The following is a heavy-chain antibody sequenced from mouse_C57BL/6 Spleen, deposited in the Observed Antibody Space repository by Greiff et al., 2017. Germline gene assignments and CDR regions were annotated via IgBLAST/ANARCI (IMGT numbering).Heavy chain of an antibody. CDR2: IRNKANGYTT. CDR1: GFTFTDYY. V-gene: IGHV7-3*01. J-gene: IGHJ4*01. CDR3: ARYNLYAMDY. Sequence: EVKLVESGGGLVQPGGSLSLSCAASGFTFTDYYMSWVRQPPGKALEWLGFIRNKANGYTTEYSASVKGRFTISRDNSQSILYLQMNALRAEDSATYYCARYNLYAMDYWGQGTSVTVS.